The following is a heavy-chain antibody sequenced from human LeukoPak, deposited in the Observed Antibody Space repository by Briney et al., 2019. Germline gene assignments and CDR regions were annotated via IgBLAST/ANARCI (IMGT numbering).Heavy chain of an antibody. CDR2: FFDGAT. D-gene: IGHD4-11*01. CDR3: ARDSNSRRFGY. J-gene: IGHJ4*02. CDR1: GASVSSRKH. V-gene: IGHV4-38-2*02. Sequence: SETLSLTCAVSGASVSSRKHWGWIRQPPGKGLEWIGTFFDGATYYTPSLKSRVTISVDTSKNEFSLRLSSVTAADTAVYYCARDSNSRRFGYWGRGTLVAVSS.